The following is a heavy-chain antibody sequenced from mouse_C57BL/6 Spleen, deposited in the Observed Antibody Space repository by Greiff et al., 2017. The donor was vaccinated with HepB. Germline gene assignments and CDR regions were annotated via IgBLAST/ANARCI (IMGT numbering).Heavy chain of an antibody. CDR3: ASYYSNLYFDY. V-gene: IGHV1-80*01. Sequence: VQLQQSGAELVKPGASVKISCKASGYAFSSYWMNWVKQRPGKGLEWIGQIDPGDGDTNYNGKFKGKATLTADKSSSTAYMQLSSLTSEDSAVYFCASYYSNLYFDYWGQGTTLTVSS. D-gene: IGHD2-5*01. J-gene: IGHJ2*01. CDR2: IDPGDGDT. CDR1: GYAFSSYW.